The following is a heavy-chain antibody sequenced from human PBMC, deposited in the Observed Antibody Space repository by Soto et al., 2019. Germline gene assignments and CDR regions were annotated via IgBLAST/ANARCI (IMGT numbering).Heavy chain of an antibody. CDR3: ARELVGAYYSGMDV. CDR1: GYTFTSYY. D-gene: IGHD1-26*01. J-gene: IGHJ6*02. Sequence: ASVKVSCKASGYTFTSYYMRWVRQAPGQGLEWMGMINPSGGSTNYAQGFQGRVTMTGDTSTSTVYMELRSLRSEDTAVYYCARELVGAYYSGMDVWGQGTTVTVSS. V-gene: IGHV1-46*01. CDR2: INPSGGST.